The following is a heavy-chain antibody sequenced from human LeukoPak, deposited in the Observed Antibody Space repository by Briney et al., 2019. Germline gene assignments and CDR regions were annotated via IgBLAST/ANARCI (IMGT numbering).Heavy chain of an antibody. V-gene: IGHV4-59*08. D-gene: IGHD2-21*01. CDR1: GVSITGYY. J-gene: IGHJ3*02. CDR3: ARQTDWYGDSFDM. Sequence: PSETLSLTCNVSGVSITGYYWSWLRQPPGKGLEWIAYIYYSGSTSYNPSLKSRVTISIDTSRELFFLILNSVTAADTAVYYCARQTDWYGDSFDMWGQGTMVTVSP. CDR2: IYYSGST.